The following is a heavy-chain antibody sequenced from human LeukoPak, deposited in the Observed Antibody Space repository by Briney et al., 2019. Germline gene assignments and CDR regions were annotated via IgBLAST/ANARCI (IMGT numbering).Heavy chain of an antibody. D-gene: IGHD6-13*01. J-gene: IGHJ4*02. CDR1: GFTFSSYA. CDR2: ISSSGGST. Sequence: RGSLRLSCAVSGFTFSSYAMGWVRQAPGKGLEWVSGISSSGGSTYYADSVEGRFTISRDNSKNTLYLQMNSLRADDTAVYYCAKDRLRGGGSSWSVGLDYWGQGTIVLLSS. V-gene: IGHV3-23*01. CDR3: AKDRLRGGGSSWSVGLDY.